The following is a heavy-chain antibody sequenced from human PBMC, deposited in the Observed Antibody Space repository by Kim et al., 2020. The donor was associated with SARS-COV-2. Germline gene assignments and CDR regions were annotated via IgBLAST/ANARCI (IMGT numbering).Heavy chain of an antibody. CDR3: ARGIYGGGGSCKGIDS. CDR1: GASISSGH. Sequence: SETLSLTCSVSGASISSGHWSWIRQHPGGGLEWIGYISYSGRIYYNPSLNSRISMSVDTSKNQFSLRLTSVTAADTAMYYCARGIYGGGGSCKGIDSWG. CDR2: ISYSGRI. J-gene: IGHJ5*01. D-gene: IGHD3-10*01. V-gene: IGHV4-31*03.